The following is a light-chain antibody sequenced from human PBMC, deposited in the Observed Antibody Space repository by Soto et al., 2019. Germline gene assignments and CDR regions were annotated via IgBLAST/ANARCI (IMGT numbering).Light chain of an antibody. J-gene: IGLJ2*01. Sequence: QSVLTQPPSASGTPGQRVTISCSGSSSNIGSNTVNWYQQLPGTAPKLLIYSNSQRPSGVPDRFSASKSGTSASLAISGLQSEDEADHYCAAWDDSLNGVVFGGGTKLTVL. CDR3: AAWDDSLNGVV. CDR1: SSNIGSNT. CDR2: SNS. V-gene: IGLV1-44*01.